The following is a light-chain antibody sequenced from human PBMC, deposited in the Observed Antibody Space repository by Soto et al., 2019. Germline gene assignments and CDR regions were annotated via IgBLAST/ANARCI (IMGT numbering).Light chain of an antibody. Sequence: DTQMTQSPPSLSASVGDRVTITCRASHGITNYLSWYQQKPGKAPKLLIYAASSLESGVPSRFSGSGSGTDFTLTINSLHPEDFATYYCQQSFSTPRTFGQGTRVEIK. CDR2: AAS. CDR3: QQSFSTPRT. J-gene: IGKJ2*01. CDR1: HGITNY. V-gene: IGKV1-39*01.